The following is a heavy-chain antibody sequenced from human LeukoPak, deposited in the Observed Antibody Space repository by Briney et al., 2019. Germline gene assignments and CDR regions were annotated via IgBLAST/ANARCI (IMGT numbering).Heavy chain of an antibody. V-gene: IGHV3-30*01. J-gene: IGHJ3*02. D-gene: IGHD4-17*01. CDR1: GFTLSSYA. CDR3: ARDLPGAVTTAFDI. CDR2: ISYDGSNK. Sequence: GGSLRLSCAASGFTLSSYAMHWVRQAPGKGLEWVAVISYDGSNKYYADSVKGRFTISRDNSKNTLYLQMNSLRAEDTAVYCCARDLPGAVTTAFDIWGQGTMVTVSS.